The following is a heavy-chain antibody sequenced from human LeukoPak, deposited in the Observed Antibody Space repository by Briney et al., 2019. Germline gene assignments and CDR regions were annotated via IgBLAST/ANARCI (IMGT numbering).Heavy chain of an antibody. V-gene: IGHV3-33*08. CDR2: IWYDGSNK. D-gene: IGHD1-26*01. CDR3: ARVGSGSYYLGDY. CDR1: GFTFGNYA. J-gene: IGHJ4*02. Sequence: GGSLRLSCEASGFTFGNYAMNWVRQAPGKGLEWVAVIWYDGSNKYHADSVKGRFTISRDNSKNTLYLQMNSLRAEDTAVYYCARVGSGSYYLGDYWGQGTLVTVSS.